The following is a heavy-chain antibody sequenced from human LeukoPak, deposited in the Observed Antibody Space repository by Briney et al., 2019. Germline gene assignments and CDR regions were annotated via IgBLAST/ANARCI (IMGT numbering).Heavy chain of an antibody. D-gene: IGHD3-22*01. CDR1: GLTVSSSY. V-gene: IGHV3-53*01. CDR2: IYNDGST. Sequence: GGSLRLSCAASGLTVSSSYMSWVRQAPGKGLEWVSIIYNDGSTYYADSMKGRFTISRDNSKNTLYLQVNSLRAEDTAVYYCARARGYYYDSFDYWGQGTLVTISS. J-gene: IGHJ4*02. CDR3: ARARGYYYDSFDY.